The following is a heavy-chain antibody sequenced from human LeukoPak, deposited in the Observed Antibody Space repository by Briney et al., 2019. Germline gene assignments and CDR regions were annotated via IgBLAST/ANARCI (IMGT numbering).Heavy chain of an antibody. CDR1: GGSISSSSYY. D-gene: IGHD5-18*01. J-gene: IGHJ6*03. CDR3: ARVDTGAMDV. Sequence: SETLSLTCTVSGGSISSSSYYWSWIRQPPGKGLEWIGYIYYSGSTNYNPSLKSRVTISVDTSKNQFSLKLSSVTAADTAVYYCARVDTGAMDVWGKGTTVTVSS. CDR2: IYYSGST. V-gene: IGHV4-61*01.